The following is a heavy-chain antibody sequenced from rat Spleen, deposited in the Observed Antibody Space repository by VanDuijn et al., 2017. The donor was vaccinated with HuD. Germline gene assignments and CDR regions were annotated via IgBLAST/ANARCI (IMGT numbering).Heavy chain of an antibody. Sequence: EVQLVESGGGLVQPGRSLKLSCAVSGFTFSKFDMAWVRQAPTKGLEWVASISPSGGNTYYRDSMKGRVTVSRDNVKNTLYLQMDSLRSEDTATYYCARPNYPGFNYFDYWGQGVMVTVSS. D-gene: IGHD1-4*01. CDR2: ISPSGGNT. CDR1: GFTFSKFD. V-gene: IGHV5S13*01. J-gene: IGHJ2*01. CDR3: ARPNYPGFNYFDY.